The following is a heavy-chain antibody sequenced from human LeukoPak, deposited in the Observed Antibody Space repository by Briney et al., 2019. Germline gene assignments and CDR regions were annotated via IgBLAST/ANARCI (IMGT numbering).Heavy chain of an antibody. D-gene: IGHD6-19*01. CDR3: ARARIAVAGRADAFDI. V-gene: IGHV4-59*01. Sequence: PSETLSLTCTVSGGSISSYYWSWIRQPPGKGLEWIGYIYYSGSTNYNPSLKSRVTISVDTSKNQFSLKLSSVTAADTAVYYCARARIAVAGRADAFDIWGQGTMVIVSS. J-gene: IGHJ3*02. CDR1: GGSISSYY. CDR2: IYYSGST.